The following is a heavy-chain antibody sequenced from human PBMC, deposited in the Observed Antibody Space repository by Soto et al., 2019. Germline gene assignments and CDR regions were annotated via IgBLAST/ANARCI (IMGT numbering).Heavy chain of an antibody. CDR3: ARDEQIWFHTTLLIHD. V-gene: IGHV1-18*01. CDR2: ISAYNGNT. J-gene: IGHJ3*01. D-gene: IGHD5-18*01. Sequence: ASVKVSCKASGYTFTSYGISWVRQAPGQGLEWMGWISAYNGNTNYAQKLQGRVTMTTDTSTSTAYMELRSLRSDDTAVYYCARDEQIWFHTTLLIHDWGQGTMVTVSS. CDR1: GYTFTSYG.